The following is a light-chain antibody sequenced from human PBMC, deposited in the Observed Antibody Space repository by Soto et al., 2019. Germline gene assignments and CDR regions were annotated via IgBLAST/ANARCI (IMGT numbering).Light chain of an antibody. CDR2: GAS. CDR3: QQYGSSPGVT. CDR1: QSVSSNY. J-gene: IGKJ5*01. V-gene: IGKV3-20*01. Sequence: EIVLTQSPGTLSLSPGERATLSCRASQSVSSNYLAWYQQKLGQAPRLLIYGASRRATGIPDRFSGSGSGTDFTLTINRLEPEDFAVYYCQQYGSSPGVTFGQGTRLEIK.